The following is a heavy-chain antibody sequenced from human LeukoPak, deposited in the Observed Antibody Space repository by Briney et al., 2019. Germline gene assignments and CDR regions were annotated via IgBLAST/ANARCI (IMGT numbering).Heavy chain of an antibody. CDR3: ARRGYYYYYMDV. V-gene: IGHV4-38-2*01. CDR2: IYHRGST. Sequence: KSSETLSLTCAVSGYSISSGYYWGWIRQPPGKGLEWIGTIYHRGSTHYNPSHKSRVTISVDTSKNQFSLKLSSVTAADTAVYYCARRGYYYYYMDVWGTGTTVTVSS. CDR1: GYSISSGYY. J-gene: IGHJ6*03.